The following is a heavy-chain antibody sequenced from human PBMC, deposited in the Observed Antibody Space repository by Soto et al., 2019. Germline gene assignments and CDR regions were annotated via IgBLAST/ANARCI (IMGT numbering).Heavy chain of an antibody. CDR2: IYYSGST. J-gene: IGHJ4*02. D-gene: IGHD3-16*02. V-gene: IGHV4-59*01. Sequence: SETLSLTCTVSGGSISSYYWSWIRQPPGKGLEWIGYIYYSGSTNYNPSLKSRVTISVDTSKNQFSLKLSSVTAADTAVYYCAGAQVLGVIVIGHLDYWGQGTLVTVSS. CDR1: GGSISSYY. CDR3: AGAQVLGVIVIGHLDY.